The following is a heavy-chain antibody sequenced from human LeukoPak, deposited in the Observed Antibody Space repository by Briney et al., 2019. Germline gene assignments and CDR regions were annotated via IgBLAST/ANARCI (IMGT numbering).Heavy chain of an antibody. CDR2: ISSSSSYI. CDR3: ARDGSYYYDSSGMDY. CDR1: GFTFSSYS. Sequence: GGSLRLFCAASGFTFSSYSMNWVRQAPGKGLEWVSSISSSSSYIYYADSVKGRFTISRDNAKNSLYLQMNSLRAEDTAVYYCARDGSYYYDSSGMDYWGQGTLVTVSS. D-gene: IGHD3-22*01. J-gene: IGHJ4*02. V-gene: IGHV3-21*01.